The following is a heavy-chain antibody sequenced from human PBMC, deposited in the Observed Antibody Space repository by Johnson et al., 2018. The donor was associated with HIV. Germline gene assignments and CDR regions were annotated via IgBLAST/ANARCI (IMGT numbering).Heavy chain of an antibody. CDR2: ISYDGSDK. V-gene: IGHV3-30*04. CDR1: GFTFSSFG. Sequence: QVQLVESGGGVVQPGRSMRLSCAASGFTFSSFGMHWVRQAPAKGLEWVAFISYDGSDKDNADSVRGRFTISRDNSKNTLYLQMNSLRIEDTAVYYCARDQNIVLMVYAAPGAFDIWGQGTMVTVSS. D-gene: IGHD2-8*01. CDR3: ARDQNIVLMVYAAPGAFDI. J-gene: IGHJ3*02.